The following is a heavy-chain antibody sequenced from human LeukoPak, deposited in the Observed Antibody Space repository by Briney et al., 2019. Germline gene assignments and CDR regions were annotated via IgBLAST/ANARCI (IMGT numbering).Heavy chain of an antibody. CDR3: ARLVYSSSLYFDY. J-gene: IGHJ4*02. D-gene: IGHD6-6*01. Sequence: SETLSLTCTVSGGSISSYYWSWIRQPPGKGLEWIGYIYYSGSTNYNPSLKSRVTISVDTSKNQFSLKLSSVTAADTAAYYCARLVYSSSLYFDYWGQGTLVTVSS. CDR1: GGSISSYY. V-gene: IGHV4-59*08. CDR2: IYYSGST.